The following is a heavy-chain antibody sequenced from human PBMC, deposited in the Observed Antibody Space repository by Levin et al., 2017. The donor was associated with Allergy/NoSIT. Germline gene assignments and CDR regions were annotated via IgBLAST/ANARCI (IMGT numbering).Heavy chain of an antibody. V-gene: IGHV3-9*01. J-gene: IGHJ4*02. CDR3: AKDMTPTTVTAFDY. D-gene: IGHD4-17*01. CDR1: GFTFDDYA. CDR2: ISWNSGSI. Sequence: GGSLRLSCAASGFTFDDYAMHWVRQAPGKGLEWVSGISWNSGSIGYADSVKGRFTISRDNAKNSLYLQMNSLRAEDTALYYCAKDMTPTTVTAFDYWGQGTLVTVSS.